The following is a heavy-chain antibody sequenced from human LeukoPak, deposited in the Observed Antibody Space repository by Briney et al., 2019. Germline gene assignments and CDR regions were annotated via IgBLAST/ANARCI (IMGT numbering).Heavy chain of an antibody. CDR2: ISGSGGST. D-gene: IGHD1-26*01. CDR1: GFTFSSYA. V-gene: IGHV3-23*01. Sequence: GGSLRLSCAASGFTFSSYAMSWVRQAPGKGLEWVSAISGSGGSTYYADSVKGRFTISSDNSKNTLYLQMNSLRAEDTVVYYCAKKGLYGGSYFHYWGQGTLVTVSS. CDR3: AKKGLYGGSYFHY. J-gene: IGHJ4*02.